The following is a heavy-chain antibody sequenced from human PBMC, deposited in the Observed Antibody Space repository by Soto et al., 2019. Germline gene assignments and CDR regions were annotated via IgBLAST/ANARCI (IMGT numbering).Heavy chain of an antibody. D-gene: IGHD2-15*01. CDR2: ISGSGGST. J-gene: IGHJ4*02. CDR1: GFTFSSYA. CDR3: AKDRDYCSGGSCYPGPFDY. Sequence: EVQLLESGGGLVQPGGSLRLSCAASGFTFSSYAMSWVRQAPGKGLEWVSAISGSGGSTYYADSVKGRFTISRDNSKYTLYLQMNSLRAEDTAVYYCAKDRDYCSGGSCYPGPFDYWGQGTLVTVSS. V-gene: IGHV3-23*01.